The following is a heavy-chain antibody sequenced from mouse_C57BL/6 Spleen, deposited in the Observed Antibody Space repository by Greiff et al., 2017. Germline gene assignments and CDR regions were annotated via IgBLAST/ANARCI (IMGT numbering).Heavy chain of an antibody. CDR3: ARASWDPGDFDY. V-gene: IGHV1-4*01. D-gene: IGHD4-1*01. CDR2: INPSSGYT. Sequence: VQLQESGAELARPGASVKMSCKASGYTFTSYTMHWVKQRPGQGLEWIGYINPSSGYTKYNQKFKDKATLTADKSSSTAYMQLSSLTSEDSAVYYCARASWDPGDFDYWGQGTTLTVSS. CDR1: GYTFTSYT. J-gene: IGHJ2*01.